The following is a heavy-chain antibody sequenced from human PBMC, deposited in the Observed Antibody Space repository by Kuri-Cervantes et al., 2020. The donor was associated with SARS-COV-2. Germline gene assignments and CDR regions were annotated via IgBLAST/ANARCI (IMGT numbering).Heavy chain of an antibody. D-gene: IGHD6-19*01. V-gene: IGHV4-38-2*01. CDR2: IYHSGST. CDR3: ARQYLAVAPNAFDI. Sequence: GSLRLSCAVSRYSISSGYYWGWIRQPPGKGLEWIGSIYHSGSTYYNPSLKSRVTISVDTSKNQFSLKLSSVTAADTAVYYCARQYLAVAPNAFDIWGQGTMVTVSS. CDR1: RYSISSGYY. J-gene: IGHJ3*02.